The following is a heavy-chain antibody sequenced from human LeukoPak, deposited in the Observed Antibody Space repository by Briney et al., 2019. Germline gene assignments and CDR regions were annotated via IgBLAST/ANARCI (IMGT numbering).Heavy chain of an antibody. CDR3: ATRIEAVGS. CDR1: GYTFTSYY. V-gene: IGHV1-46*01. Sequence: GASVKVSCKASGYTFTSYYMHWVRQAPGQGLEWMGIINPSGGSTSYAQKFQGRVTITRDTSASTAYMELSSLRSEDTAVYYCATRIEAVGSWGQGTLVTVSS. J-gene: IGHJ4*02. CDR2: INPSGGST. D-gene: IGHD6-13*01.